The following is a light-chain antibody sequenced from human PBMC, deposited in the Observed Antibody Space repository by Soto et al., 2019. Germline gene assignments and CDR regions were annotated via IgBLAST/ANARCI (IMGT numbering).Light chain of an antibody. CDR3: QQYGSSAPMT. V-gene: IGKV3-20*01. Sequence: EIVLRQSPGTLSLSPGERATLSCRASQSVSSSYLAWYQQKPGQAPRLLIYGASSRATGIPDRFSGSGSGTDFTLAISRLEPEDFAVYYCQQYGSSAPMTFGPGTXVDIK. J-gene: IGKJ3*01. CDR1: QSVSSSY. CDR2: GAS.